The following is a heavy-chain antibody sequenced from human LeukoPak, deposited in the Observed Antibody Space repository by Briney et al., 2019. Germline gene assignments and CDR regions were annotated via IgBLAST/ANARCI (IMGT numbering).Heavy chain of an antibody. J-gene: IGHJ4*02. CDR1: GFTFSHYS. Sequence: GGSLRLSCAASGFTFSHYSMTWVRQAPGKGLEYVSVINRDGRITYYADSVKGRFTMSRDNSKNTVYLQMGSLRSEDMAVYYCTRDGGSFFDFDYWGQGALVTVSS. V-gene: IGHV3-64*02. CDR2: INRDGRIT. D-gene: IGHD1-26*01. CDR3: TRDGGSFFDFDY.